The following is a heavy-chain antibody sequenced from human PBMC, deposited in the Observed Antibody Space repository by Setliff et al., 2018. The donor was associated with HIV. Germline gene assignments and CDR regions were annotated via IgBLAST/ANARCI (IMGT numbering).Heavy chain of an antibody. Sequence: PSETLSLTCSVSGGSLSNYCWNWIRQSPGKGLEWIGYIFAGETTNYNPYYNPSLQSRVTLSIDTSKNQFSLKLRSVIAADTAIYYCARRVDNSGTFPDKNWFDPWGQGRLVTVSS. CDR1: GGSLSNYC. CDR2: IFAGETT. J-gene: IGHJ5*02. D-gene: IGHD3-10*01. V-gene: IGHV4-4*09. CDR3: ARRVDNSGTFPDKNWFDP.